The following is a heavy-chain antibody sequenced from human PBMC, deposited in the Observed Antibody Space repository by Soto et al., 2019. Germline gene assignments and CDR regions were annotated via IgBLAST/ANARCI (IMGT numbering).Heavy chain of an antibody. V-gene: IGHV1-18*01. J-gene: IGHJ6*02. CDR3: ARRWLAEPTHPYYSDGMDV. Sequence: QVQLVQSGAEVKKPGASVKGSCKASGYTFTSYGISWVRQAPGQGLEWRGWISAYNGNTNYAQKLQGRVTMTTDAPTSTAYMELRSPRSDDTAVYYCARRWLAEPTHPYYSDGMDVWGPGTTVTVSS. CDR1: GYTFTSYG. CDR2: ISAYNGNT. D-gene: IGHD5-12*01.